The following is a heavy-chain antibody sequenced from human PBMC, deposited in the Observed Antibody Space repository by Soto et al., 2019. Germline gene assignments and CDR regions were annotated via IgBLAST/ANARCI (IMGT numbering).Heavy chain of an antibody. Sequence: EVQLVESGGGLVQPGGSLRLSCAASGFTFSSDWMHWVRQAAGKGLVWVSRINMDGSSTNYADSVKGRFTISRDNAKNTLYLQMNSLRADDTAVYYCARGPRGLYGNDYRGQGALVTVSS. D-gene: IGHD4-4*01. V-gene: IGHV3-74*01. J-gene: IGHJ4*02. CDR2: INMDGSST. CDR3: ARGPRGLYGNDY. CDR1: GFTFSSDW.